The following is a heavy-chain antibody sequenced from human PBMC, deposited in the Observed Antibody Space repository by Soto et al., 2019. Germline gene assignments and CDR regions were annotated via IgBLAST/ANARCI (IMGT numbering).Heavy chain of an antibody. V-gene: IGHV1-8*01. CDR1: GYTFTSYD. J-gene: IGHJ4*02. CDR3: ARRRADYFDY. Sequence: QVQLVQSGAEVKKPGASVKVSCKASGYTFTSYDINWVRQATGQGLEWMGWMNPNSGNTGYPQKFQGRVTMTRNTSISTDYMALSSLRSEDRAVYYCARRRADYFDYWGQGTLVTVSS. CDR2: MNPNSGNT.